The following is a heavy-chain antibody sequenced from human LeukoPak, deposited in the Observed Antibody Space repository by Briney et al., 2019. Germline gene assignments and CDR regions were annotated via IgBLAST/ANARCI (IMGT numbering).Heavy chain of an antibody. V-gene: IGHV3-53*05. CDR3: ARGSMPGTGLPFDY. CDR1: GFTIGKSD. CDR2: VYTGGRT. D-gene: IGHD3-9*01. Sequence: PGGSLRLSRATSGFTIGKSDMAWVRQAPGKGLEWVSIVYTGGRTFHADSVKGRFTMSRDQSKNTVGLQMNSLRSEDTALYYCARGSMPGTGLPFDYWGQGTQVSVSS. J-gene: IGHJ4*02.